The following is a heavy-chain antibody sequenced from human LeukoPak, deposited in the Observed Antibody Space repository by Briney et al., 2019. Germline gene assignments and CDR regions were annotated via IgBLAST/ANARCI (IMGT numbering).Heavy chain of an antibody. CDR2: INHSGST. J-gene: IGHJ4*02. Sequence: PSETLSLTCAVYGGSFSGYYWSWIRQPPGKGLEWIGEINHSGSTNYNPSLKSRVTISVDTSKNQFSLKLSSVTAADTAVYYCARETHKHYDSGSYNYWGQGTLVTVSS. D-gene: IGHD3-10*01. V-gene: IGHV4-34*01. CDR1: GGSFSGYY. CDR3: ARETHKHYDSGSYNY.